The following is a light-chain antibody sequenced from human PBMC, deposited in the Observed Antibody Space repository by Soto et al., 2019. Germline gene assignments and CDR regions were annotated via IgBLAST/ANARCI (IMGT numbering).Light chain of an antibody. CDR2: DAS. J-gene: IGKJ1*01. CDR3: QVRDVWPS. CDR1: QTVSSS. Sequence: IVLTQSQVTLAFSPGESAVLSCRASQTVSSSLAWYQHKPGQAPRLFIYDASKRAPGIPARFTGSGSGTHFTLTISSLEPEDIAVYYCQVRDVWPSFGQGTKVEIK. V-gene: IGKV3-11*01.